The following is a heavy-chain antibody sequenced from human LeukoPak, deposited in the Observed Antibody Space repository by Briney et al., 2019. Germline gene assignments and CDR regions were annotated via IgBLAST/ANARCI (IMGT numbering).Heavy chain of an antibody. V-gene: IGHV4-34*01. J-gene: IGHJ5*02. Sequence: SETLSLTCAVYGGSFSGYYWSWIRQPPGKGLEWIGEINHSGSTNYNPSLKSRVTISVDTSKNQFSLKLSSVTAADTAVYYCASLDIVVVPAAIGWFDPWGQGTLVTVSS. CDR3: ASLDIVVVPAAIGWFDP. D-gene: IGHD2-2*01. CDR1: GGSFSGYY. CDR2: INHSGST.